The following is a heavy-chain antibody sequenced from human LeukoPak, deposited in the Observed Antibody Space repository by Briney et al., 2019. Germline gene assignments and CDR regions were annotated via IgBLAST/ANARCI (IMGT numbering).Heavy chain of an antibody. J-gene: IGHJ4*02. V-gene: IGHV4-4*02. Sequence: SGTLSLTCAVSGGSILTTNWWSWVRQPPGKGLEWIGEVHLSGASNYSPSLKSRVNMSIDKSKNQLSLELTSVTAADTAIYYCTRESGAFSPFGFWGQGTLVTVSS. CDR3: TRESGAFSPFGF. CDR1: GGSILTTNW. D-gene: IGHD1-26*01. CDR2: VHLSGAS.